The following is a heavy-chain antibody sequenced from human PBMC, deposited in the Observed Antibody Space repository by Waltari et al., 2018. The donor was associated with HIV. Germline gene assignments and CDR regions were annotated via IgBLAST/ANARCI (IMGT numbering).Heavy chain of an antibody. CDR3: AKGVHKMPHFDY. Sequence: QVHLVESGGGVVQPGRSLRLSCAASGFTFSTSGFHWVRQAPGKGLEWVAFISSDGSSRKYADSVKGRFTISRDNSKNTLYVQMNSLRGEDTAVYYCAKGVHKMPHFDYWGQGSLVTVSS. V-gene: IGHV3-30*18. D-gene: IGHD2-2*01. CDR1: GFTFSTSG. CDR2: ISSDGSSR. J-gene: IGHJ4*02.